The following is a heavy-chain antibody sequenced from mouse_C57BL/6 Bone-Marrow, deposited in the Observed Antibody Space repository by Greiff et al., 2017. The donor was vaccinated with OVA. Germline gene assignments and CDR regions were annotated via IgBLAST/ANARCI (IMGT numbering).Heavy chain of an antibody. D-gene: IGHD4-1*01. V-gene: IGHV1-81*01. CDR3: ARRRTGSHYFDY. Sequence: QVQLKESGAELARPGASVKLSCKASGYTFTSYGISWVKQRTGQGLEWIGEIYPRSGNTYYNEKFKGKATLTADKSSSTAYMELRSLTSEDSAVYFCARRRTGSHYFDYWGQGTTLTVSS. CDR2: IYPRSGNT. J-gene: IGHJ2*01. CDR1: GYTFTSYG.